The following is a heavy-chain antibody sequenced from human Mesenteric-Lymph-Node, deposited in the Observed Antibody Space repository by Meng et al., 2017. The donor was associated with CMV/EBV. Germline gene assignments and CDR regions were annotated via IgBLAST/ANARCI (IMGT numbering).Heavy chain of an antibody. CDR2: IFYIGSA. V-gene: IGHV4-39*02. CDR3: ARDTLTYSYGPGWIDP. Sequence: LQESAPRLVSPSETLSRNCTVSGGSISSSWHYWGWIRQPPWKGLEWIGSIFYIGSAHYNPALESRVTISIDKSKTEFFLTLGSVTAADTAMYFCARDTLTYSYGPGWIDPWGQGTLVTVSS. D-gene: IGHD3-10*01. CDR1: GGSISSSWHY. J-gene: IGHJ5*02.